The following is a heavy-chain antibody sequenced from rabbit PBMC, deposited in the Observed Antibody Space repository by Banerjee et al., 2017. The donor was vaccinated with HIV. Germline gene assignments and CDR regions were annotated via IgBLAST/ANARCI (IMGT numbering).Heavy chain of an antibody. V-gene: IGHV1S45*01. Sequence: QEQLEESGGDLVKPEGSLTLTCTASGFSFSSDYYMCWVRQAPGKGLEWIACVDAENSGGTWYATWAKGRFTISKTSWTTVTLQMTSLTAADTATYFCARDLSGVIGWNFNLWGPGTLVTVS. CDR1: GFSFSSDYY. J-gene: IGHJ4*01. D-gene: IGHD1-1*01. CDR2: VDAENSGGT. CDR3: ARDLSGVIGWNFNL.